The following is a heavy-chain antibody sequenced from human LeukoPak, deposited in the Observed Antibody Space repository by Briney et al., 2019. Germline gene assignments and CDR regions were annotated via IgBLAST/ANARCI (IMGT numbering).Heavy chain of an antibody. CDR2: ISRSGSPV. J-gene: IGHJ4*02. V-gene: IGHV3-48*04. D-gene: IGHD5-18*01. CDR3: ARGEGNTAMAPGTYYFDY. CDR1: GFTFSSYS. Sequence: GGSLRLSCAASGFTFSSYSMNWVRQAPGKGLVWISYISRSGSPVYYADSVKGRFTISRDNAKNSLYLQMDSLRAEDTAVYYCARGEGNTAMAPGTYYFDYWGQGTLVTVSS.